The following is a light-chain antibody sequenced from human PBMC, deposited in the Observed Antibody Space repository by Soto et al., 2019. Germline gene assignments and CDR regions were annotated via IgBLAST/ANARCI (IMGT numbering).Light chain of an antibody. Sequence: EIVMTQSPATLSVSPGERATLSCRASQSVSSNLAWYQQKPVQAPRLLIYGASTRATGIPARFSGRGSGTEVTLTISSLQSEYFAFHYFQQYNNLPLYPFVQGTKLQIK. V-gene: IGKV3-15*01. CDR2: GAS. CDR3: QQYNNLPLYP. J-gene: IGKJ2*01. CDR1: QSVSSN.